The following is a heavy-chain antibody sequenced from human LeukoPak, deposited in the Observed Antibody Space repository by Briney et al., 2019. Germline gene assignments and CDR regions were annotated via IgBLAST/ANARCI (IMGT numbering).Heavy chain of an antibody. J-gene: IGHJ4*02. CDR1: GYTFTGDY. V-gene: IGHV1-2*02. CDR3: ARDLDYGDYVIDY. D-gene: IGHD4-17*01. Sequence: ASVKVSCKASGYTFTGDYMHWVRQAPGQGLEWMGWINPNSGGTNYAQKFQGRVTLTRDTSISTAYMELSRLRSDDTAVYYCARDLDYGDYVIDYWGQGTLVTVSS. CDR2: INPNSGGT.